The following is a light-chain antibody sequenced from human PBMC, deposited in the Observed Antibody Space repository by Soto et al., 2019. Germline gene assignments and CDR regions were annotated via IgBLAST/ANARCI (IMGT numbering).Light chain of an antibody. J-gene: IGLJ2*01. V-gene: IGLV1-47*01. CDR2: RNN. Sequence: QSVLTQPPSASGTPGQRVTISCSGSLSNIGSNFIYWYQQLPVSAPKLLINRNNERPSGVPDRFSGSKSGTSASLAISGLRSEDEADYHCAAWDDSLRGVVFGGGTKVTVL. CDR3: AAWDDSLRGVV. CDR1: LSNIGSNF.